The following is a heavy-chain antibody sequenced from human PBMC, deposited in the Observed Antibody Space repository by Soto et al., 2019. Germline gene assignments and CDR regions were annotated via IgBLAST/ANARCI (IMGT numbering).Heavy chain of an antibody. D-gene: IGHD3-10*01. J-gene: IGHJ3*02. Sequence: QVQLVQSGAEVKKPGASVKVSCKASGYTFTSYYMHWVRQAPGQGLEWMGIINPSGGSTSYAQKFQGRVTMTRETSTSTVYMELSSLRSEDTAVYYCAREGLGIPEPKQLLWFGESRGGLDAFDIWGQGTMVTVSS. CDR2: INPSGGST. CDR3: AREGLGIPEPKQLLWFGESRGGLDAFDI. CDR1: GYTFTSYY. V-gene: IGHV1-46*01.